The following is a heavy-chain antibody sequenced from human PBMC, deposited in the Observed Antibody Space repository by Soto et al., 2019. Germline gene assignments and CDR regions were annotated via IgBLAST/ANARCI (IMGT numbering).Heavy chain of an antibody. D-gene: IGHD3-10*01. CDR3: AREMYYYGSGSYYGDFDY. V-gene: IGHV3-48*01. J-gene: IGHJ4*02. CDR1: GFTFSSYS. Sequence: GGSLRLSCAASGFTFSSYSMNWVRQAPGKGLEWVSYISISSSTIYYADSVKGRFNISRDNAKNSLYLQMNSLRAEDTAVYYCAREMYYYGSGSYYGDFDYWGQGTLVTVSS. CDR2: ISISSSTI.